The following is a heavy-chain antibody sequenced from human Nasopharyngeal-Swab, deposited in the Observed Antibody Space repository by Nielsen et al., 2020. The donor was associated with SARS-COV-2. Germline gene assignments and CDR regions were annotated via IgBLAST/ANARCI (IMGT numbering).Heavy chain of an antibody. J-gene: IGHJ3*02. V-gene: IGHV3-30-3*01. Sequence: GESLKISCAASGFTFSSYAMHWVRQAPGRGLEWVAVISYDGSNKYYADSVEGRFTISRDNSKNTLYLQMNSLRGEDTAVYYCAKALRGDAFDIWGQGTMVTVSS. CDR1: GFTFSSYA. CDR2: ISYDGSNK. CDR3: AKALRGDAFDI.